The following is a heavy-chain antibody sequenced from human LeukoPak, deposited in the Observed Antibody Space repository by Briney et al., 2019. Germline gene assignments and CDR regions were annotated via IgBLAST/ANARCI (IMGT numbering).Heavy chain of an antibody. CDR3: ARGRNGFGEFFDY. CDR2: IKQDGSEK. V-gene: IGHV3-7*01. CDR1: GFTVSSNY. Sequence: GGSLRLSCAASGFTVSSNYMSWVRQAPGKGLEWVANIKQDGSEKYYVDSVKGRFTISRDNAKNSLYLQMNSLRAEDTAVYYCARGRNGFGEFFDYWGQGTLVTVSS. D-gene: IGHD3-10*01. J-gene: IGHJ4*02.